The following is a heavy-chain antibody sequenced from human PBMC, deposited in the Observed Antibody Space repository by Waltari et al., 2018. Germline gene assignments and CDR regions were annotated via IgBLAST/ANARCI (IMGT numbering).Heavy chain of an antibody. Sequence: QLQLQESGPGLVKPSETLSLTCTVFGGSLSSSSNSYWGWLRQPPGKGLEWIGSIYYNGSTYYNPSLKSRVTISVDTSKNQFSLKLSSVTAADTVVYYCARRAWGSGWSYWGQGTLVAVSS. CDR2: IYYNGST. J-gene: IGHJ4*02. CDR3: ARRAWGSGWSY. V-gene: IGHV4-39*01. CDR1: GGSLSSSSNSY. D-gene: IGHD6-19*01.